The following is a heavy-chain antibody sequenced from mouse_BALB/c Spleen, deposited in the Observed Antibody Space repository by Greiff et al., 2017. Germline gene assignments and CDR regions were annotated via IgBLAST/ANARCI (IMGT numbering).Heavy chain of an antibody. J-gene: IGHJ2*01. CDR2: ISSGGST. CDR3: ARESTATGY. D-gene: IGHD1-2*01. Sequence: EVQLVESGGGLVKPGGSLKLSCAASGFTFSSYAMSWVRQTPEKRLEWVASISSGGSTYYPDSVKGRFTISRDNARNILYLQMSSLRSEDTAMYYCARESTATGYWGQGTTLTVSS. V-gene: IGHV5-6-5*01. CDR1: GFTFSSYA.